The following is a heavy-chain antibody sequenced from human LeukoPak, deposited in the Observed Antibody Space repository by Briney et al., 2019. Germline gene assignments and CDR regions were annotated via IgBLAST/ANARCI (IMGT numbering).Heavy chain of an antibody. V-gene: IGHV4-61*02. CDR1: GGSISSGSYY. Sequence: SETLSLTCTVSGGSISSGSYYWSWIRQPAGKGLEWIGRIYTSGSTNYNPSLKSRVTISVDTSKNQFSLKLSSVTAADTAVYYCASSRYDSSGYYYEGDWFDPWGQGALVTVSS. D-gene: IGHD3-22*01. CDR3: ASSRYDSSGYYYEGDWFDP. J-gene: IGHJ5*02. CDR2: IYTSGST.